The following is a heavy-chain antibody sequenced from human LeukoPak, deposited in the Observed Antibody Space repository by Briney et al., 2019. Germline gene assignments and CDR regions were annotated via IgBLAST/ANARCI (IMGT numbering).Heavy chain of an antibody. V-gene: IGHV4-38-2*01. CDR3: ARMAYSGSYYFDY. CDR2: IYHSGST. Sequence: SETLSLTCALSGYSISSGYYWGWIRQPPGKGLEWIGSIYHSGSTYYNPSLKSRVTISVDTSKNQFSLKLSSVTAADTAVYYCARMAYSGSYYFDYWGQGTLVTVSS. J-gene: IGHJ4*02. D-gene: IGHD1-26*01. CDR1: GYSISSGYY.